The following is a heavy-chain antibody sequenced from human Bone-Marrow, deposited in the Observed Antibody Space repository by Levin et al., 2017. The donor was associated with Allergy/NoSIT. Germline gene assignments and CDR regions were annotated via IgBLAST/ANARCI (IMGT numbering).Heavy chain of an antibody. CDR1: GFIFRTYG. Sequence: GESLKISCAASGFIFRTYGMHWVRQAPGKGLEWVAVISFDGKQKYYGESVKGRFTISRDNSNDTVYLQMDSLRVEDTAIYYCARARLGFRDGLDIWGQGTVVIVSS. J-gene: IGHJ3*02. D-gene: IGHD5-24*01. V-gene: IGHV3-30*03. CDR2: ISFDGKQK. CDR3: ARARLGFRDGLDI.